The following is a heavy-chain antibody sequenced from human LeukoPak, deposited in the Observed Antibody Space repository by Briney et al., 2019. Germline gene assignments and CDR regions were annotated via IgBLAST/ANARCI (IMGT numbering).Heavy chain of an antibody. V-gene: IGHV1-24*01. J-gene: IGHJ4*02. CDR2: FDPEDGET. Sequence: ASAKVSCKVSGYTLTELSMHWVRQAPRKGLEWMGGFDPEDGETIYAQKFQGRVTMTEDTSTDTAYMELSSLRSEDTAVYYCATAIDRHCSGGSCYISPFDYWGQGTLVTVSS. CDR3: ATAIDRHCSGGSCYISPFDY. CDR1: GYTLTELS. D-gene: IGHD2-15*01.